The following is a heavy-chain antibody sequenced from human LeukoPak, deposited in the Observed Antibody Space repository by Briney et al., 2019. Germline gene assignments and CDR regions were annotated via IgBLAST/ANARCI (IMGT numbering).Heavy chain of an antibody. CDR1: GFTFSNYA. CDR3: ARDSDLVVVPADYFDL. D-gene: IGHD2-21*02. J-gene: IGHJ4*02. CDR2: VSGSGGRT. V-gene: IGHV3-23*01. Sequence: GSLRLSCAASGFTFSNYAVSWVRQAPGKGLEWVSAVSGSGGRTYYADSVKGRFTISRDNSKNILYMQMNSLRVEDTAVYFCARDSDLVVVPADYFDLWGQGALVTVSS.